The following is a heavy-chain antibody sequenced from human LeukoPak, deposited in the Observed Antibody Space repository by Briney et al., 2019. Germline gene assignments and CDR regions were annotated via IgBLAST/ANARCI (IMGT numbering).Heavy chain of an antibody. CDR3: ARATWGYDSSGYYPFDY. Sequence: PGGSLRLSCAASGFTFSSYSMNWVRQAPGKGLEWVSSISSSSSYIYYADSVKGRFTISRDNAKNSLYLQMNSLRAEDTAVYYCARATWGYDSSGYYPFDYWGQGTLVTVSS. V-gene: IGHV3-21*01. CDR2: ISSSSSYI. J-gene: IGHJ4*02. CDR1: GFTFSSYS. D-gene: IGHD3-22*01.